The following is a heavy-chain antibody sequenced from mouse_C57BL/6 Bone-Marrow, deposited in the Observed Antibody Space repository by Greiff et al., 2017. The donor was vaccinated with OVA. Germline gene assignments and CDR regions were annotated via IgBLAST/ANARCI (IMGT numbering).Heavy chain of an antibody. D-gene: IGHD1-1*01. CDR1: GFSLTSYG. CDR3: ARHEGDYYGSSYGWFAY. V-gene: IGHV2-6-1*01. Sequence: VQVVESGPGLVAPSQSLSITCTVSGFSLTSYGVHWVRQPPGKGLEWLVVIWSDGSTTYNSALKSRLSISKDNSKSQVFLKMNSPQTDDTAMDYCARHEGDYYGSSYGWFAYWGQGTLVTVSA. J-gene: IGHJ3*01. CDR2: IWSDGST.